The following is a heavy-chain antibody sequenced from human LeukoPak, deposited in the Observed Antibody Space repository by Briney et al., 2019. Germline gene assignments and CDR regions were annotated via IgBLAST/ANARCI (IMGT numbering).Heavy chain of an antibody. V-gene: IGHV3-30*04. J-gene: IGHJ6*03. D-gene: IGHD6-6*01. Sequence: PGGSLRLSCAASGFTFSSFAMHWVRQAPGKGLEWVAVISYDGSDKYYADSVKGRFTISRDNSKNTLYLQMNTLRAEDTAVYHCARDAGSSIAARRRGDYYYYYMGVWGKGTTVTVSS. CDR2: ISYDGSDK. CDR1: GFTFSSFA. CDR3: ARDAGSSIAARRRGDYYYYYMGV.